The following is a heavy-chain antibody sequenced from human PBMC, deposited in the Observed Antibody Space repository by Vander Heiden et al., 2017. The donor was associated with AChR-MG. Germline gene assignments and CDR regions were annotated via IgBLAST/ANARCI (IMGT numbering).Heavy chain of an antibody. J-gene: IGHJ6*02. V-gene: IGHV3-23*01. CDR2: ISGSGGST. CDR3: AGGATVTKGYYYYYGMDV. Sequence: EVQLLESGGGLVQPGGSLRLSCAASGFTFSSYAMGWVRQAPGKGLEWVSAISGSGGSTYYADSVKGRFTISRDNSKNTLYLQMNSLRAEDTAVYYCAGGATVTKGYYYYYGMDVWGQGTTVTVSS. CDR1: GFTFSSYA. D-gene: IGHD4-17*01.